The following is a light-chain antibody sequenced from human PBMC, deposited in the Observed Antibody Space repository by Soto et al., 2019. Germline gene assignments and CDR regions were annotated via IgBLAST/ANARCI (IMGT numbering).Light chain of an antibody. CDR2: AAS. Sequence: DGQMTHAPSFLCASVGDRVANSWRASHDLSTALAWYQQKPGEAPKVLIYAASTLQCGVPSRLSGSGSGTEFTLTISSLQPEDFATYSCQQLNSYPRKFGGGTKVDI. CDR3: QQLNSYPRK. V-gene: IGKV1-9*01. J-gene: IGKJ4*02. CDR1: HDLSTA.